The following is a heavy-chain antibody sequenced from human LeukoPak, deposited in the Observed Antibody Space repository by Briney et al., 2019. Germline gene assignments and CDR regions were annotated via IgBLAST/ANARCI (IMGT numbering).Heavy chain of an antibody. CDR1: GFTFSLYW. CDR3: AGGTGFIIKD. CDR2: IKQDGSEK. V-gene: IGHV3-7*03. Sequence: GGSLRLSCAASGFTFSLYWMNWVRRAPGKGLEWVANIKQDGSEKDYVDSVKGRFTISRDNAKNSLYLQMNNLRVEDTAMYYCAGGTGFIIKDWGQGTLVTVSS. J-gene: IGHJ4*02. D-gene: IGHD3-9*01.